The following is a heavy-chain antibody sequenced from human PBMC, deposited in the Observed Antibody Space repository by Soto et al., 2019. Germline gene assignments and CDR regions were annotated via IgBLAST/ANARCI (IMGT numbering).Heavy chain of an antibody. CDR2: IYSGGST. J-gene: IGHJ4*02. CDR1: GFTVSSNY. CDR3: ARDPLGGSGSYYY. Sequence: GGSLRLSCAASGFTVSSNYMSWVRQAPGKGLEWVSVIYSGGSTYYADSVKGRFTISRHNSKNTLYLQMNSLRAEDTAVYYCARDPLGGSGSYYYWGQGTLVTVSS. D-gene: IGHD3-10*01. V-gene: IGHV3-53*04.